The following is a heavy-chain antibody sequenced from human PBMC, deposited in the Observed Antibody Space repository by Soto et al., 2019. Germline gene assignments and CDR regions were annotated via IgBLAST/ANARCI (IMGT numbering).Heavy chain of an antibody. V-gene: IGHV4-34*01. CDR2: INHSGST. J-gene: IGHJ4*02. CDR1: GGSFSGYY. CDR3: AKAIAVAGTQATLFDY. D-gene: IGHD6-19*01. Sequence: SETLSLTCSVYGGSFSGYYWSWIRQPPGKGLEWIGEINHSGSTNYNPSLKSRVTISVDTSKNQFSLKLSSVTAADTAVYYCAKAIAVAGTQATLFDYRGKGPLVTVSS.